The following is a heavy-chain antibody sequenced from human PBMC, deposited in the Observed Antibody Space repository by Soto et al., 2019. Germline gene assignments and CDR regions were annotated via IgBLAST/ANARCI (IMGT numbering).Heavy chain of an antibody. J-gene: IGHJ4*02. CDR2: ISGSGGST. Sequence: GGSLRLSCAASGFTFISYAMSLVRQAPGKGLEWVSAISGSGGSTYYADSVKGRFTISRDNSKNTLYLQMNSLRAEDTAVYYCAKARQVMPRGFDYWGQGTLVTVSS. CDR3: AKARQVMPRGFDY. V-gene: IGHV3-23*01. D-gene: IGHD2-2*01. CDR1: GFTFISYA.